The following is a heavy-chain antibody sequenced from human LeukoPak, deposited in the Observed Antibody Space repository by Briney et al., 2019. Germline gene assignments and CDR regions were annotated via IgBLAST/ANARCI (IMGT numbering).Heavy chain of an antibody. Sequence: SETLSLTCTVSGGSISSYYWSWIRQPPGKGLEWIGYIYYSGSTNYNPSLKSRVTISVDTSKNQFSLKLSSVTAADTAVYYCARIDSGRLRYFDWLGSNGFDYWGQGTLVTVSS. D-gene: IGHD3-9*01. CDR2: IYYSGST. V-gene: IGHV4-59*01. CDR1: GGSISSYY. CDR3: ARIDSGRLRYFDWLGSNGFDY. J-gene: IGHJ4*02.